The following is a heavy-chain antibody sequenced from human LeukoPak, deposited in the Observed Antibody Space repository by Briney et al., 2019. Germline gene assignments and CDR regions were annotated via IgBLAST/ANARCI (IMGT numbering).Heavy chain of an antibody. CDR1: GFTFSSYW. Sequence: GGSLRLSCAASGFTFSSYWMHWVRQAPGKGLVWVSRINSDGSSTSYADSVEGRFTISRDNAKNTLYLQMNSLRAEDTAVYYCARVVAAHDAFDIWGQGTMATVSS. D-gene: IGHD6-6*01. CDR3: ARVVAAHDAFDI. V-gene: IGHV3-74*01. J-gene: IGHJ3*02. CDR2: INSDGSST.